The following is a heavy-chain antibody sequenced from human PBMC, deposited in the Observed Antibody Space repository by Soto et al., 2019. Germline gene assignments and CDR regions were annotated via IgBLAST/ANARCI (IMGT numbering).Heavy chain of an antibody. CDR3: ARGGTVPYWYFDL. CDR2: IYYIGST. J-gene: IGHJ2*01. Sequence: QGQLQESGPGLVKPSQTLSLNCTVSGGSISSGGYYWSWFRQHPGQGLEWIGYIYYIGSTYYNPSLKSRVTISVDTSKNQFSLKLSSVTAADTAVYYCARGGTVPYWYFDLWGRGTLVTVSS. CDR1: GGSISSGGYY. V-gene: IGHV4-31*03. D-gene: IGHD4-17*01.